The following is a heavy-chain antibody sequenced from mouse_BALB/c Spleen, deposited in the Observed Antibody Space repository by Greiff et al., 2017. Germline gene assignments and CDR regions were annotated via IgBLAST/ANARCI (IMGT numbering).Heavy chain of an antibody. CDR1: GYTFTDYN. D-gene: IGHD2-14*01. V-gene: IGHV1S29*02. J-gene: IGHJ2*01. CDR2: IYPYNGGT. CDR3: ARNYRYDVYFDY. Sequence: EVQLQQSGPELVKPGASVKISCKASGYTFTDYNMHWVKQSHGKSLEWIGYIYPYNGGTGYNQKFKSKATLTVDNSSSTAYMELRSLTSEDSAVYYCARNYRYDVYFDYWGQGTTLTVSS.